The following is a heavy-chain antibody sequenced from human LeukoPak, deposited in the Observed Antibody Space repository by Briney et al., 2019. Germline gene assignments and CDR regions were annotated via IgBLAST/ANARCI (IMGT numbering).Heavy chain of an antibody. CDR3: ARTPVGATTSTGNWFDP. V-gene: IGHV4-59*12. CDR1: GGSISHYY. CDR2: IYYSGST. D-gene: IGHD1-26*01. Sequence: PSETLSLTCTVSGGSISHYYWSWIRQPPGKGLEWIGYIYYSGSTNYNPSLKSRVTISVDTSKNQFSLKLSSVTAADTAVYYCARTPVGATTSTGNWFDPWGQGTLVTVSS. J-gene: IGHJ5*02.